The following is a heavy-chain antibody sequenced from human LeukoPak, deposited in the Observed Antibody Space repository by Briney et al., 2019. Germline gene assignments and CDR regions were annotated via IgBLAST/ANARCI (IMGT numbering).Heavy chain of an antibody. CDR3: AREGYRRRWFDP. CDR1: GGSLSGYY. D-gene: IGHD3-16*02. V-gene: IGHV4-34*01. J-gene: IGHJ5*02. CDR2: INHSGST. Sequence: KPSETLSLTCTVYGGSLSGYYWSWIRQPPGKGLEWIGEINHSGSTNYNPSLKSRVTISIDTSKNQFSLKLSSVTAADTAVFYCAREGYRRRWFDPWGQGTLVTVSS.